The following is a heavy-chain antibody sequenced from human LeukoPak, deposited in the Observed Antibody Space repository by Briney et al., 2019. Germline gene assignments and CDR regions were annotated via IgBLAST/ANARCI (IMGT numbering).Heavy chain of an antibody. CDR2: IYYSGST. V-gene: IGHV4-59*01. CDR3: ARGAGYSYGPTHFDY. Sequence: SETLSLTCTVSGGSISSYYWSWIRQPPGKGLEWIGYIYYSGSTNYNPSLKSRVTISVDTSKNQFSLKLSSVTAADTAVYYCARGAGYSYGPTHFDYWGQGTLVTVSS. J-gene: IGHJ4*02. D-gene: IGHD5-18*01. CDR1: GGSISSYY.